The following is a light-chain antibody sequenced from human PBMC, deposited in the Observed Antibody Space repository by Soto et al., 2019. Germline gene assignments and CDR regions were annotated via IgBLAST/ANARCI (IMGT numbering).Light chain of an antibody. J-gene: IGKJ5*01. CDR2: GAS. CDR1: QSLSSSY. V-gene: IGKV3-20*01. Sequence: EIVLTQSPGTLSLSPGERATLSCRASQSLSSSYLAWYQQKPGQAPRLLIYGASSRATGIPDRFSGSGSGTDFTLTISRLESEDFAVYYYQQYGSSPPITFGQGTRLEIK. CDR3: QQYGSSPPIT.